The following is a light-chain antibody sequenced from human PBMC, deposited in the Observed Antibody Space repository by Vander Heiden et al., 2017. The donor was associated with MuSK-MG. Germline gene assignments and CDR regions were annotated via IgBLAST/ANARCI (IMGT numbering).Light chain of an antibody. J-gene: IGKJ4*01. CDR1: QSISNY. CDR3: QHRYGLPLT. V-gene: IGKV3-11*01. Sequence: IRLTRSPSTLSSSLGERATLSCRASQSISNYLAWYQQKPGQAPRLLIYDASYMHSGIPATFSGSGSGTDFTLTISSLEPEDFAVYYCQHRYGLPLTFGGWTKLXIK. CDR2: DAS.